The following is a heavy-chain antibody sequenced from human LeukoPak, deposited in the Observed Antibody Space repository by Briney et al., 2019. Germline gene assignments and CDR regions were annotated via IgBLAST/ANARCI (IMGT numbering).Heavy chain of an antibody. CDR1: GFTFNSYA. V-gene: IGHV3-23*01. CDR3: ARYCSSTSCYYHDRLGAFDI. Sequence: GGSLRLSCAASGFTFNSYAMSWVRQAPGKGLEWVSAISSGDRTYYADSVKGRFTISRDNAKNSLYLQMNSLRAEDTAVYYCARYCSSTSCYYHDRLGAFDIWGQGTMVTVSS. J-gene: IGHJ3*02. D-gene: IGHD2-2*01. CDR2: ISSGDRT.